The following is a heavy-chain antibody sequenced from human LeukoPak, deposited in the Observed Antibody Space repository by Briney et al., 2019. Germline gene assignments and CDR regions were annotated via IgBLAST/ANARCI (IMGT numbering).Heavy chain of an antibody. Sequence: SETLSLTCTVSGGSISSGSYYWSWIRQPAGKGLEWIGRIYTSGGTNYNPSLKSRVTISVDTSKNQFSLKLSSVTAADTAVYYCARERWSGLLWFGEPRGNWGQGTLVTVSS. J-gene: IGHJ4*02. CDR1: GGSISSGSYY. D-gene: IGHD3-10*01. CDR2: IYTSGGT. V-gene: IGHV4-61*02. CDR3: ARERWSGLLWFGEPRGN.